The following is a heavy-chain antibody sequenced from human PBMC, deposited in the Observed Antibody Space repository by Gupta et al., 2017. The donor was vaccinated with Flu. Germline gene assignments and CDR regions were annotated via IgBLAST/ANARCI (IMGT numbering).Heavy chain of an antibody. CDR2: VSTSGGST. J-gene: IGHJ4*02. D-gene: IGHD6-6*01. V-gene: IGHV3-23*01. CDR3: AKGKRSSSPSEFDY. Sequence: EVQLLESGGSLVQPGWSLRLSCAASRLTFSSYAMSWVRQAPGKGLEWVSTVSTSGGSTYYADSVKGRFTISRDNSKNTLYLQMNNLRAEDTAVYYCAKGKRSSSPSEFDYWGQGTLVTVSS. CDR1: RLTFSSYA.